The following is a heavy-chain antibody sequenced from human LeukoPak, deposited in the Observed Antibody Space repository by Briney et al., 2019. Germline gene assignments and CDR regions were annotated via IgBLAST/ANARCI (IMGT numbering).Heavy chain of an antibody. CDR3: ARVRGLRYFDYH. J-gene: IGHJ4*02. D-gene: IGHD3-9*01. CDR2: ISYDGSNK. V-gene: IGHV3-30*04. Sequence: GGSLRLSCAASGFTFSSYAMHWVRQAPGKGLEWVAVISYDGSNKYYADSVKGRFTISRDNSKNTLYLQMNSLRAEDTAVYYCARVRGLRYFDYHWGQGTLVTVSS. CDR1: GFTFSSYA.